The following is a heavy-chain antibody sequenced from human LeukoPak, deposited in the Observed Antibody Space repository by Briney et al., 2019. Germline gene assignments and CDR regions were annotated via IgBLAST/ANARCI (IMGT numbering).Heavy chain of an antibody. Sequence: GRSLRLSCAASGFTFDDYAMHWVRQAPGKGLEWVSGISWNSGSIGYADSVKGRFTISRDNAKNSLYLQMNSLRAEDTALYYCATGYDAFDIWGQGTMVTVSS. J-gene: IGHJ3*02. CDR2: ISWNSGSI. CDR1: GFTFDDYA. CDR3: ATGYDAFDI. V-gene: IGHV3-9*01. D-gene: IGHD6-25*01.